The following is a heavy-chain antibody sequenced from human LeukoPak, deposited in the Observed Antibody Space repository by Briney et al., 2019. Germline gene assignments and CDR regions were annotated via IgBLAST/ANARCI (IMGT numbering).Heavy chain of an antibody. J-gene: IGHJ4*02. CDR3: AKMLAFNTAMVYFDY. Sequence: GGSLRLSCAASGFTFSSYAMSWVRQAPGKGLEWVSAISGSGGSTYYADSVKGRFTISRDNSKNTLYLQMNSLRAEDTAVYYSAKMLAFNTAMVYFDYWGQGTLVTVSS. D-gene: IGHD5-18*01. CDR2: ISGSGGST. V-gene: IGHV3-23*01. CDR1: GFTFSSYA.